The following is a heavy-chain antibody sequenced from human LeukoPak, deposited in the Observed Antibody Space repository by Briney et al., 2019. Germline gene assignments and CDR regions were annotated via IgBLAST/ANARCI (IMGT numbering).Heavy chain of an antibody. Sequence: PSETLSLTCAVSGGPFSGYFWSWIRQSSGKGLEWIGEIHDSGTTNYNPSLNSRVTISEDTSKNQFYLNLSSVTAADTAVYYCARRYYYNLGSFPFDFWGQGTLVTVSS. CDR3: ARRYYYNLGSFPFDF. V-gene: IGHV4-34*01. CDR1: GGPFSGYF. CDR2: IHDSGTT. D-gene: IGHD3-10*01. J-gene: IGHJ4*02.